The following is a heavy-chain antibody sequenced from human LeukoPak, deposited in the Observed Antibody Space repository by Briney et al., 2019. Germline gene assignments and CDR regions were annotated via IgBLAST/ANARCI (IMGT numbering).Heavy chain of an antibody. Sequence: GGSLRLSCAASGFTVSDNYMSWVRQAPGKGLEWVSVIYSGGGTYYSHSVKGRFTISRDNSKNTLYLQMNTLRVEDTAVYYCVSDEGFHGSGSNWGPGTLVTVSS. V-gene: IGHV3-66*01. D-gene: IGHD3-10*01. CDR2: IYSGGGT. J-gene: IGHJ4*02. CDR3: VSDEGFHGSGSN. CDR1: GFTVSDNY.